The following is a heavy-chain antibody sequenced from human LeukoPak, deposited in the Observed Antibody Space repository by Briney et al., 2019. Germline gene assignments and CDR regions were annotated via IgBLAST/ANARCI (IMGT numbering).Heavy chain of an antibody. Sequence: ASVKVSCKASGYTFTSYDINWVRQAPGQGLEWLGWISAYNGNTIYAQKLQGRVTMTTDTSTTTAYMELRGLRSDDTAVYYCARDMITFTGGLDDNFDYWGQGTLVTVSS. CDR3: ARDMITFTGGLDDNFDY. CDR1: GYTFTSYD. D-gene: IGHD3-16*01. CDR2: ISAYNGNT. V-gene: IGHV1-18*01. J-gene: IGHJ4*02.